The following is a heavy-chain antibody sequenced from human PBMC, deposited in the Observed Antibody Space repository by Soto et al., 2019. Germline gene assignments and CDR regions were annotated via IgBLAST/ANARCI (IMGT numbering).Heavy chain of an antibody. CDR3: ARIQRLDLVLDY. Sequence: SETLSLTCTVSGGSISSYYWSWTRQPPGKGLEWIGYIYYSGSTNYNPSLKSRVSMSVDMSTKQFSLRLFSVTAADTAVYYCARIQRLDLVLDYWGQGTLVTVSS. D-gene: IGHD6-6*01. J-gene: IGHJ4*02. V-gene: IGHV4-59*01. CDR2: IYYSGST. CDR1: GGSISSYY.